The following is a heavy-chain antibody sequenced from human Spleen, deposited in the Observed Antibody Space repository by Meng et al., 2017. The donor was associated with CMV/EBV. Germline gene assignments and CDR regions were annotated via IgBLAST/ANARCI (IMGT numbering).Heavy chain of an antibody. Sequence: FTSYYMHWVRQAPGQGLEWMGIINPSGGSTTYAQKFQGRVTMTRDTSTRTVYMELSSLRSEDTAVYYCARDLGVLAARNYYYYGMDVWGQGTTVTVSS. V-gene: IGHV1-46*01. D-gene: IGHD6-6*01. CDR1: FTSYY. CDR3: ARDLGVLAARNYYYYGMDV. CDR2: INPSGGST. J-gene: IGHJ6*02.